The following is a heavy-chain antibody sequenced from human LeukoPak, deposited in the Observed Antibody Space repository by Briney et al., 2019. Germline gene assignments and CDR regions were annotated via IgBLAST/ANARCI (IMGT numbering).Heavy chain of an antibody. CDR2: ISSSSSTI. CDR3: VKFRGQLLSSYYFDY. Sequence: GGSLRLSCAASGFTFTNAWMSWVRQAPGKGLEWVPYISSSSSTIYYADSVKGRFTISRDNAKNSLYLQMNSLRGEDTAVYYCVKFRGQLLSSYYFDYWGQGTLVTVSS. V-gene: IGHV3-48*04. J-gene: IGHJ4*02. CDR1: GFTFTNAW. D-gene: IGHD2-2*01.